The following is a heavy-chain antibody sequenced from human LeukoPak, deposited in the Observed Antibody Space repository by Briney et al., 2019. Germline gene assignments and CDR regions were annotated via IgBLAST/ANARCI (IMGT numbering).Heavy chain of an antibody. CDR2: IIPIFGTA. CDR1: GGTFSSYA. CDR3: ATVSQRGYYYYYGMDV. J-gene: IGHJ6*02. D-gene: IGHD5-24*01. V-gene: IGHV1-69*05. Sequence: ASVKVSCKASGGTFSSYAISWVRQAPGQGLEWMGGIIPIFGTANYAQKFQGRVTITTDESTSTAYMELSSLRSEDTAVYYCATVSQRGYYYYYGMDVWGQGTTVTVSS.